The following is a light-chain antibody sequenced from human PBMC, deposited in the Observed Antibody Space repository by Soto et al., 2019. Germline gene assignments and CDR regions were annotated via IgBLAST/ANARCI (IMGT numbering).Light chain of an antibody. J-gene: IGKJ2*01. CDR3: QHYSNWPPYT. V-gene: IGKV3-15*01. CDR2: GAS. Sequence: EIVMTQSPAPVSVSLGERPTLSCRASQSVSSNLAWYQQKPGQAPRLLIYGASIRAAGIPARFSGSGSGTEFSLTISSLQSEDFAVYFCQHYSNWPPYTFGQGTKLEIK. CDR1: QSVSSN.